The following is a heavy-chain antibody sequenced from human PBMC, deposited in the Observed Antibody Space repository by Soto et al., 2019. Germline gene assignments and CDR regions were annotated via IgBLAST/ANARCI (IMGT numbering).Heavy chain of an antibody. J-gene: IGHJ3*02. CDR2: ILVDGRT. Sequence: GSLRLSCAASGFICSSYDMSWVRQAPGKGLEWVSTILVDGRTFYVDSVKGRFTISRDSSQNTVYLQMNSLTAGDTALYYCAKATATGGGAFDICGQGTMVTVSS. V-gene: IGHV3-23*01. D-gene: IGHD2-8*02. CDR3: AKATATGGGAFDI. CDR1: GFICSSYD.